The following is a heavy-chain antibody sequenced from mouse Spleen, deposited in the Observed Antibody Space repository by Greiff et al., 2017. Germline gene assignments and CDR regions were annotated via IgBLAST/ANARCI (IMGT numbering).Heavy chain of an antibody. CDR1: GFTFSSYA. D-gene: IGHD1-1*01. V-gene: IGHV5-9-3*01. CDR2: ISSGGGNT. CDR3: ARQYYYGSSYAMDY. Sequence: EVHLVESGGGLVKRGGSLKLSCAASGFTFSSYAMSWVRQTPEKRLEWVATISSGGGNTYYPDSVKGRFTISRDNAKNTLYLQMSSLKSEDTAMYYCARQYYYGSSYAMDYWGQGTSVTVSS. J-gene: IGHJ4*01.